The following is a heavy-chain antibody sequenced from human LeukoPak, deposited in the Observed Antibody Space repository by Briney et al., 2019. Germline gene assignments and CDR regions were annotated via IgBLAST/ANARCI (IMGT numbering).Heavy chain of an antibody. J-gene: IGHJ6*02. V-gene: IGHV3-66*01. Sequence: SGGSLRLSCAASGFTGISNYMSWVRQAPGKGLEWVSITSGGGGTYYADSVKDRFTISRDNSKSTLYLQMKSLRAEDTAVYYCASRDKGYYYGLDVWGQGTTVIVSS. CDR2: TSGGGGT. D-gene: IGHD5-24*01. CDR3: ASRDKGYYYGLDV. CDR1: GFTGISNY.